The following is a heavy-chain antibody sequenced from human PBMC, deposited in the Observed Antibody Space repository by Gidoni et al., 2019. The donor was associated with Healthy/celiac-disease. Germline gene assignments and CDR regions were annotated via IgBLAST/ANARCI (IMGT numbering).Heavy chain of an antibody. Sequence: SSVKVSCKASGGTFSRYAISWVRQAPGQGLEWMGRIIPILGIANYAQKFQGRVTITADKSTSTAYMELSSLRSEDTAVYYCARDPQRYDILTGYSTYNWFDPWGQGTLVTVSS. CDR3: ARDPQRYDILTGYSTYNWFDP. J-gene: IGHJ5*02. V-gene: IGHV1-69*04. CDR2: IIPILGIA. CDR1: GGTFSRYA. D-gene: IGHD3-9*01.